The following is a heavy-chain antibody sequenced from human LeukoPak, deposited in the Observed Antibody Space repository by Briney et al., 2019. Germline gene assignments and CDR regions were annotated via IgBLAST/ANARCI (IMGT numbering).Heavy chain of an antibody. J-gene: IGHJ6*04. V-gene: IGHV3-48*04. D-gene: IGHD3-10*02. CDR1: GFTFSTYW. CDR3: AELGITMIGGV. Sequence: GGSLRLSCVASGFTFSTYWMNWVRQAPGKGLEWVSYISSSGSTIYYADSVKGRFTVSRDNAKNSLYLQMNSLRAEDTAVYYCAELGITMIGGVWGKGTTVTISS. CDR2: ISSSGSTI.